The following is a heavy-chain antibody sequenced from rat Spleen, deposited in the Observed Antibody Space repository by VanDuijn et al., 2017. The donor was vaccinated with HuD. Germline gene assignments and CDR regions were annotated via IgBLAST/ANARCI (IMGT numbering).Heavy chain of an antibody. CDR3: ARAGYLRDWYFDF. Sequence: EVQLVESGGGLVQPGRSLKLSCAASGFTFDDYGMAWVRQAPTKGLEWVATISSDGGRNFYRDSVKGRFTISRDNAQSTLYLQMDSLRSEDTATYYCARAGYLRDWYFDFWGPGTMVTVSS. CDR1: GFTFDDYG. V-gene: IGHV5-29*01. D-gene: IGHD2-2*01. J-gene: IGHJ1*01. CDR2: ISSDGGRN.